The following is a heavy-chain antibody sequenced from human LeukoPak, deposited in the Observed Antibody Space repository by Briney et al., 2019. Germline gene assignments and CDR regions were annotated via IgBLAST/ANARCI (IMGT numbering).Heavy chain of an antibody. J-gene: IGHJ4*02. CDR3: ARESGYCSNTSCYTDY. D-gene: IGHD2-2*02. V-gene: IGHV1-18*01. CDR2: ISAYSGNT. CDR1: GYTFTNYG. Sequence: ASVKVSCKASGYTFTNYGVSWVRQAPGQGLEWMGWISAYSGNTNYAQKLQGRVIMTTDTSTGTAYMELRSLRSDDTAVYYCARESGYCSNTSCYTDYWGQGTLVTVSS.